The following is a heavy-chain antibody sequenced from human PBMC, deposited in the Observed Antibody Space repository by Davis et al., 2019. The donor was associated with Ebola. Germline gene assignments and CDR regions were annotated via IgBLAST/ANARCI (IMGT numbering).Heavy chain of an antibody. Sequence: GESLKISCAASGFTFSSYSMNWVRQAPGKGLEWVSFISSSSRYIYYADSVKGRFTISRDNAKNSLYLQMNSLRAEDTAVYYCARAGVGNYGDYHGYYYYYGMDVWGQGTTVTVSS. D-gene: IGHD4-17*01. V-gene: IGHV3-21*01. CDR1: GFTFSSYS. J-gene: IGHJ6*02. CDR3: ARAGVGNYGDYHGYYYYYGMDV. CDR2: ISSSSRYI.